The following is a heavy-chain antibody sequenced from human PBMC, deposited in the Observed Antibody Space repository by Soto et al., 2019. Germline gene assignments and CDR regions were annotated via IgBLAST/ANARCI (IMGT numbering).Heavy chain of an antibody. D-gene: IGHD3-22*01. CDR1: GFTFSSYS. V-gene: IGHV3-21*01. J-gene: IGHJ4*02. CDR2: ISSSSSYI. Sequence: EVQLVESGGGLVKPGGSLRLSCAASGFTFSSYSMNWVRQAPGKGLEWVSSISSSSSYIYYADSVKGRFTISRDNXXXXLXLXXXXLXXEDTAVXYCXRAPYYYDSRGYWAYWGQGTLVTVSS. CDR3: XRAPYYYDSRGYWAY.